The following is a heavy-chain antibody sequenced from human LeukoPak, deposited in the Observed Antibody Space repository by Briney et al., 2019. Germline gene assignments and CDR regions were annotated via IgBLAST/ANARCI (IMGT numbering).Heavy chain of an antibody. Sequence: PGGSLRLSCAASGFTFSSYAMHWVRQAPGKGLEWVAVISYDGSNKYYADSVKGRFTISRDNSKNTLYLQMNSLRAEDTAVYYCARDPAYYYDSSPTLGDAFDIWGQGTMVTVS. J-gene: IGHJ3*02. V-gene: IGHV3-30-3*01. CDR1: GFTFSSYA. D-gene: IGHD3-22*01. CDR2: ISYDGSNK. CDR3: ARDPAYYYDSSPTLGDAFDI.